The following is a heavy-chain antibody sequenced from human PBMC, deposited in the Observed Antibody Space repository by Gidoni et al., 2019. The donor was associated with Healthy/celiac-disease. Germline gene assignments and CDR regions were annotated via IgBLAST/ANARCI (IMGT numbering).Heavy chain of an antibody. D-gene: IGHD6-13*01. V-gene: IGHV3-33*01. Sequence: VQLVESGGGVVQPGRSLRLSCAASGFTFSSYGMHWVRQAPGKGLEWVAVIWYDGSNKDYADSVKGRFTISRDNSKNTLYLQMNSLRAEDTAVYYCAGVEAGSQGFDYWGQGTLVTVSS. J-gene: IGHJ4*02. CDR2: IWYDGSNK. CDR3: AGVEAGSQGFDY. CDR1: GFTFSSYG.